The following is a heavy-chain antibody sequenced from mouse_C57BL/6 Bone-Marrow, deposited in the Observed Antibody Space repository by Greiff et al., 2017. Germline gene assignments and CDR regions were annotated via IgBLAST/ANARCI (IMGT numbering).Heavy chain of an antibody. CDR2: IWSGGST. J-gene: IGHJ1*03. CDR3: ARESFYYDYDGWYFDV. V-gene: IGHV2-2*01. CDR1: GFSLTSYG. Sequence: VQLQQSGPGLVQPSQSLSITCTVSGFSLTSYGVHWVRQSPGKGLEWLGVIWSGGSTDYNAAFISRLSISKDNSKSHVFFKMNSLQADDTAIYYSARESFYYDYDGWYFDVWGTGTTVTVSS. D-gene: IGHD2-4*01.